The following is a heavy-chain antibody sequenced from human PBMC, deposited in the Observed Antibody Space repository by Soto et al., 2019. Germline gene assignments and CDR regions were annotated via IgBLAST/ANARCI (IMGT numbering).Heavy chain of an antibody. D-gene: IGHD3-10*01. Sequence: EVQLVESGGGLVQPGGSLRLSCAASGFTFRNNVMNWVRQAPGRGLQWVSGITDNGGSTYYADSVKGRCTISGDNSKNTLYLQMNSLRAEDTAVYYCAKEVYGAARGAMDVWGQGTTVTVSS. CDR2: ITDNGGST. V-gene: IGHV3-23*04. CDR3: AKEVYGAARGAMDV. J-gene: IGHJ6*02. CDR1: GFTFRNNV.